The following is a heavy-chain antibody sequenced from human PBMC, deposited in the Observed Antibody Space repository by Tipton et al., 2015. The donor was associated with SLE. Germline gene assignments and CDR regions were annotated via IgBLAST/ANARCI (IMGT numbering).Heavy chain of an antibody. CDR2: INHSGST. Sequence: TLSLTCAVYGGSLSGHYWSWIRQPPGKGLEWIGEINHSGSTNYNPSLKSRVIISADTSKNQFSLNLTSVTAADTAVYYCATGSLSVRPGYWYFDLWGRGSLVTVSS. V-gene: IGHV4-34*01. D-gene: IGHD6-6*01. J-gene: IGHJ2*01. CDR1: GGSLSGHY. CDR3: ATGSLSVRPGYWYFDL.